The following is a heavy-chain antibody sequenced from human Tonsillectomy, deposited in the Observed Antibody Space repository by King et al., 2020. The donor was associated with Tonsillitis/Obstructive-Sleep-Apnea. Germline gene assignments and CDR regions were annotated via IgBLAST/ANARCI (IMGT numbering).Heavy chain of an antibody. CDR1: GDSVSSNSAA. Sequence: VQLQQSGPGLVKPSQTLSLICAISGDSVSSNSAAWNWIRQSPSRGLEWLGRTYYRSKWYYDYALSVESRITINPDTSKNQFSLQLNSVTPDDTAVYYCTSGGALNYWGQGTLVTVSS. J-gene: IGHJ4*02. CDR3: TSGGALNY. D-gene: IGHD3-10*01. V-gene: IGHV6-1*01. CDR2: TYYRSKWYY.